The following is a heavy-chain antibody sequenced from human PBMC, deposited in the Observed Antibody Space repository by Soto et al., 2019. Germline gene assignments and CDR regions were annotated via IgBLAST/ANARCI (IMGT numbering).Heavy chain of an antibody. V-gene: IGHV4-31*03. CDR3: ARVVPAAMGCAFEI. CDR2: IYYSGST. J-gene: IGHJ3*02. CDR1: GGSISSGGYY. D-gene: IGHD2-2*01. Sequence: QVQLQESGPGLVKPAQTLSLTCTVSGGSISSGGYYWSWIRPHPGKALEWFGYIYYSGSTYYNPSLKRRVNISVDTSKNQFYLKLSSVTAADTAVYYCARVVPAAMGCAFEIWGQETMVSVSS.